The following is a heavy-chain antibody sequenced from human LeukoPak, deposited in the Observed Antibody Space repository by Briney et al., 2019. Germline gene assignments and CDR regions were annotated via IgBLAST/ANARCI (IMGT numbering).Heavy chain of an antibody. J-gene: IGHJ4*02. D-gene: IGHD1-1*01. CDR1: GYTFTDYY. CDR3: ARDRDTISTTDAGGDHFHY. CDR2: INPDSGGT. V-gene: IGHV1-2*02. Sequence: RASVKVSCKASGYTFTDYYMQWVRQAPGQGFEWMGWINPDSGGTNYAQKFQGRVTMTRDTSISTAYMELGGLRSDDTAMYYCARDRDTISTTDAGGDHFHYWGQGTLVTVSS.